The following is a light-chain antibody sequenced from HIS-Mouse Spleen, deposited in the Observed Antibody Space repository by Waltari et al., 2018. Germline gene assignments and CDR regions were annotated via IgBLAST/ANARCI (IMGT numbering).Light chain of an antibody. Sequence: QSALTQPPSASGSPGQSVTISCTGPSSDVGGYNYFPWYQQHPGKAPKLMIYEVSKRPSGVPDRFSGSKSGNTASLTVSGLQAEDEADYYCSSYAGSNNYVFGTGTKVTVL. V-gene: IGLV2-8*01. J-gene: IGLJ1*01. CDR3: SSYAGSNNYV. CDR2: EVS. CDR1: SSDVGGYNY.